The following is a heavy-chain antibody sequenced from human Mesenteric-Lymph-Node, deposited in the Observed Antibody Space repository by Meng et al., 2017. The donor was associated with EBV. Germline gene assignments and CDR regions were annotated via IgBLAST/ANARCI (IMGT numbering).Heavy chain of an antibody. D-gene: IGHD3-10*01. Sequence: QAPLVQSGAAVKKPGASVKVSCKASGYSFTNFGISWVRQAPGQGLEWLGWISADNGNTNYAEKFQGRVTMTTDTSTSTVHMEVRSLRPDDTAVYYCARTGGELLIWFDPWGQGTLVTVSS. J-gene: IGHJ5*02. CDR3: ARTGGELLIWFDP. V-gene: IGHV1-18*01. CDR2: ISADNGNT. CDR1: GYSFTNFG.